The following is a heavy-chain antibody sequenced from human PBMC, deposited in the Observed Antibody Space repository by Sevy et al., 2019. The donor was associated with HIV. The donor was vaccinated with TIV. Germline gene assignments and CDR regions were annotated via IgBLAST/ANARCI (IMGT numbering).Heavy chain of an antibody. CDR3: VREGGERYGYSLDS. J-gene: IGHJ4*02. CDR1: GFTFSTYW. D-gene: IGHD3-16*01. Sequence: GGSLRLSCAASGFTFSTYWMSWVRQAPGKGLEWVATMKQDGSEKDYVESVKGRFTISRDNAKDSLYMQMNSLRGEDTAVYYCVREGGERYGYSLDSWGQGTLVTVSS. CDR2: MKQDGSEK. V-gene: IGHV3-7*01.